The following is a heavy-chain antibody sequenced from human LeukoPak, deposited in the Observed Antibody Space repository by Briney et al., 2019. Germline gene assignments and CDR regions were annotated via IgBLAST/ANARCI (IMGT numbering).Heavy chain of an antibody. Sequence: SQTLSPTCTVSGGSISSGSYYWSWIRQPAGKGLEWIGRIYTSGSTNYNPSLKSRVTISVDTSKNQFSLKLSSVTAADTAVYYCARSIVVVPAASLGDAFDIWGQGTMVTVSS. D-gene: IGHD2-2*01. V-gene: IGHV4-61*02. CDR3: ARSIVVVPAASLGDAFDI. CDR2: IYTSGST. J-gene: IGHJ3*02. CDR1: GGSISSGSYY.